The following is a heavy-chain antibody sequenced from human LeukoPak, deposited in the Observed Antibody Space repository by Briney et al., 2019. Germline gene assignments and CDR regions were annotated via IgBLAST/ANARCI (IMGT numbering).Heavy chain of an antibody. Sequence: GGSLRLSCAASGFTFSSYSMNWVRQAPGKGLEWVSSISSSSYIYYADSVKGRSTISRDNAKNSLYLQMNSLRAEDTAVYYCARDSGIAAAVMGYWGQGTLVTVSS. D-gene: IGHD6-13*01. CDR1: GFTFSSYS. CDR2: ISSSSYI. V-gene: IGHV3-21*01. CDR3: ARDSGIAAAVMGY. J-gene: IGHJ4*02.